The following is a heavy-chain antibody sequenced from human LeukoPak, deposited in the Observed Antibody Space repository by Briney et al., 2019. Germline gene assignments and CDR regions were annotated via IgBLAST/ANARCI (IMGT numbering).Heavy chain of an antibody. Sequence: ASVKVSCKVSGYTLTELSMHWVRQAPRKGLEWMGGFDPEDGETIYAQKFQGRVTMTEDTSTDTAYMELSSPRSEDTAVYYCATDTGYSSSWYGYDAFDIWGQGTMVTVSS. D-gene: IGHD6-13*01. CDR1: GYTLTELS. J-gene: IGHJ3*02. V-gene: IGHV1-24*01. CDR3: ATDTGYSSSWYGYDAFDI. CDR2: FDPEDGET.